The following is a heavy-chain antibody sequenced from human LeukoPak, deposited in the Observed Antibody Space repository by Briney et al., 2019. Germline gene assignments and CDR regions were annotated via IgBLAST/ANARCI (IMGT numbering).Heavy chain of an antibody. CDR1: GYTFTSYY. CDR2: INPNSGGT. D-gene: IGHD4-17*01. V-gene: IGHV1-2*02. CDR3: ATRPSTVTKGGDWFDP. J-gene: IGHJ5*02. Sequence: ASVKVSCKASGYTFTSYYMHWVRQAPGQGLEWMGWINPNSGGTNYAQKFQGRVTMTRDTSISTAYMELSRLGSDDTAVYYCATRPSTVTKGGDWFDPWGQGTLVTVSS.